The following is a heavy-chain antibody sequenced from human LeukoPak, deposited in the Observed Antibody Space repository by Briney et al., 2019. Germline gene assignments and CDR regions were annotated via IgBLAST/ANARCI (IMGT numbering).Heavy chain of an antibody. V-gene: IGHV3-11*01. J-gene: IGHJ6*02. CDR3: VRELRGYSGDETPVFYFGMDV. D-gene: IGHD5-12*01. CDR1: EFTFSDYY. CDR2: ISPSGSTK. Sequence: PGGSLRLSCAASEFTFSDYYMSWIRQAPGKGLEWVSYISPSGSTKYYADSVKGRFTISRDNAKNSLYLQMNSLRAEDTAVYYCVRELRGYSGDETPVFYFGMDVWGQGTRVTVSS.